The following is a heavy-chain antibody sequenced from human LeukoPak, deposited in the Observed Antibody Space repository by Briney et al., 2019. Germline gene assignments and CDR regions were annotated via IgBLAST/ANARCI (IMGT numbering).Heavy chain of an antibody. CDR3: TTRACHAGGCSSSFYYYYGLHF. CDR2: IIPIFGTA. Sequence: ASVKVSCKASGDSISNYAVSWVRQAPGQGFEWMGGIIPIFGTADYAQKFQGRVTITADQSTSTTYMALSSLKSEDTATYYCTTRACHAGGCSSSFYYYYGLHFWGQGTTVSVSS. J-gene: IGHJ6*02. V-gene: IGHV1-69*13. D-gene: IGHD3-16*01. CDR1: GDSISNYA.